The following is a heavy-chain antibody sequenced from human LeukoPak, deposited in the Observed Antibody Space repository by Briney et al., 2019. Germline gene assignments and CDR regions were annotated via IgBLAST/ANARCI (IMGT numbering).Heavy chain of an antibody. D-gene: IGHD1-26*01. CDR1: GFTFSSYW. CDR3: VKDRGTYRPIDY. Sequence: GGSLRLSCAASGFTFSSYWMHWVRQAPGKGLVWVSRINTDGSSTSYADSVKGRFTISRDNAQNSLYLQMNGLRAEDTAIYYCVKDRGTYRPIDYWGQGTLVTVSS. V-gene: IGHV3-74*01. J-gene: IGHJ4*02. CDR2: INTDGSST.